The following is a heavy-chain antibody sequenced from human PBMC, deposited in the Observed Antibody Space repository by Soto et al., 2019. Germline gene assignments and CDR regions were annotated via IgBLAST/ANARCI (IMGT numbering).Heavy chain of an antibody. D-gene: IGHD6-19*01. CDR3: ARAGGLGAVAVDY. CDR2: IYHGST. CDR1: GSSISSGGYS. V-gene: IGHV4-30-2*01. J-gene: IGHJ4*02. Sequence: QLQLQESGSGLVKPSQTLSLTCAVSGSSISSGGYSWSWIRQPPGKGLEWIGYIYHGSTYYNPALKSRVTIAVDCSKNQFSLKLSSVTAEDTAVYYCARAGGLGAVAVDYWCQGTLVTVSS.